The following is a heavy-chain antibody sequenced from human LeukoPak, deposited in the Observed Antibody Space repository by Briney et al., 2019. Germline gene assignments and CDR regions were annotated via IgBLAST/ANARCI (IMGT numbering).Heavy chain of an antibody. D-gene: IGHD6-19*01. CDR2: IIPILGIA. V-gene: IGHV1-69*04. CDR3: ARGAGQSLFDY. CDR1: GGTFSSYA. Sequence: SVKVSCKASGGTFSSYAIRWVRQAPGQGLEWMGRIIPILGIANYAQKFQGRVTITADKSTSTAYMELSSLRSEDTAVYYCARGAGQSLFDYWGQGTLVTVSS. J-gene: IGHJ4*02.